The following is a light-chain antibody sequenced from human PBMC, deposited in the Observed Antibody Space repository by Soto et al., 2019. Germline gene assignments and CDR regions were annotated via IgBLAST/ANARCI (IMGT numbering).Light chain of an antibody. J-gene: IGKJ4*01. CDR1: QSVKNY. CDR2: WAS. Sequence: DIVMTQSPDSLAVSLGERATINCKSSQSVKNYLAWYQQKPGQPPKLLIYWASTRESGVPDRFSGSGSGTDFTLTISSLQAEDVAVYYCQKYYSTPPLTFGGGTKVEIK. V-gene: IGKV4-1*01. CDR3: QKYYSTPPLT.